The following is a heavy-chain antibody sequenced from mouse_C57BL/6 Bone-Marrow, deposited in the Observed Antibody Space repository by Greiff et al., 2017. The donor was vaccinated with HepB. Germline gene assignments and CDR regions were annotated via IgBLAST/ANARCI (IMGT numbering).Heavy chain of an antibody. CDR1: GYTFTSYW. V-gene: IGHV1-72*01. CDR3: ARRWARRGYFDV. J-gene: IGHJ1*03. D-gene: IGHD1-1*02. Sequence: QVQLKQPGAELVKPGASVKLSCKASGYTFTSYWMHWVKQRPGRGLEWIGRIDPNSGGTKYNEKFKSKATLTVDKPSSTAYMQLSSLTSEDSAVYYCARRWARRGYFDVWGTGTTVTVPS. CDR2: IDPNSGGT.